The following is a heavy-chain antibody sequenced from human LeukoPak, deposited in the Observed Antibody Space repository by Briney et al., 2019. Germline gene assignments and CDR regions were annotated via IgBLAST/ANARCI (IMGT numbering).Heavy chain of an antibody. CDR2: IYSGGST. J-gene: IGHJ6*02. Sequence: PGGSLRLSCAASGFTVSSNYMSWVRQAPGKGLEWVSVIYSGGSTYYADSVKGRFTISRDNSKNTLYLQMNSLRAEDTAMYYCARHISGKYYYYGMDVWGQGTTVTVSS. CDR1: GFTVSSNY. V-gene: IGHV3-53*01. D-gene: IGHD3-10*01. CDR3: ARHISGKYYYYGMDV.